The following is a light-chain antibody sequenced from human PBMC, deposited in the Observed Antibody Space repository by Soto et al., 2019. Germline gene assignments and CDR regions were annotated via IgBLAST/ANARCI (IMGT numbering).Light chain of an antibody. CDR3: QQYNRYST. CDR2: KAS. J-gene: IGKJ2*01. V-gene: IGKV1-5*03. Sequence: DIQMTQSPSTLSASVGDRVTITCRASQSISSWLAWYQQKPGKAPKLLIYKASSLESGVPSRCSGRGSGTEFPLTISSLQHDDFATYYCQQYNRYSTFGQGTKLEIK. CDR1: QSISSW.